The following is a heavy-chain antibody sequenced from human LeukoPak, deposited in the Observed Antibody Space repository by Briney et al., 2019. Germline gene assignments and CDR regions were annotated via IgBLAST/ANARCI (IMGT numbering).Heavy chain of an antibody. CDR1: GLTFSSYA. CDR2: ISGSGGST. D-gene: IGHD6-19*01. V-gene: IGHV3-23*01. J-gene: IGHJ4*02. Sequence: GGSLRLSCAASGLTFSSYAMSWVRQSPAKGLDWVSAISGSGGSTYYADSVKGRFTISRDNSKNTLYLQMNSLRAEDTAVYYCAKLQWLVHCVDYWGQGTLVTVSS. CDR3: AKLQWLVHCVDY.